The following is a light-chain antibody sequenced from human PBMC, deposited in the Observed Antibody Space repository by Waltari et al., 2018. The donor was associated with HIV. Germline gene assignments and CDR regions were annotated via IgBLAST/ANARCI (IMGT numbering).Light chain of an antibody. V-gene: IGLV1-51*01. CDR1: SSNIGNNF. Sequence: QSVLTQPPSVSAAPGQKVTISCSGSSSNIGNNFVSWYQQLPGTAPKLLIYDNKKRPSGIPDRFSGSQSGPSATLGITGLQTGDEADYYCGTWDSSLSVWVFGGGTNLTVL. CDR2: DNK. CDR3: GTWDSSLSVWV. J-gene: IGLJ3*02.